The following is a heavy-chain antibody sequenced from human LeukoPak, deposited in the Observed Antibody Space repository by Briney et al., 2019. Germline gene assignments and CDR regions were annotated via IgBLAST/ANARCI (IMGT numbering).Heavy chain of an antibody. Sequence: GGSLRLSCAASGFTFSDYYMSWIRQAPGKGLEWVSYISSSGSTIYYADSVKGRFTISRDNAKNSLYLQMNSLRAEDTAVYYCARGGDDYGDYDVQYYYYYYGMDVWGQGTTVTVSS. CDR3: ARGGDDYGDYDVQYYYYYYGMDV. D-gene: IGHD4-17*01. CDR1: GFTFSDYY. J-gene: IGHJ6*02. V-gene: IGHV3-11*01. CDR2: ISSSGSTI.